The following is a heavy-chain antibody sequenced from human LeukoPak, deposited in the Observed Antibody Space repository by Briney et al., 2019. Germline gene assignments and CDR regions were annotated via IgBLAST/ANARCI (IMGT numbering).Heavy chain of an antibody. CDR3: ASLAAAGSDAFDI. CDR1: GFIFSSYS. V-gene: IGHV3-21*01. Sequence: GGSLRLSCAASGFIFSSYSMNWVRQAPGKGLEWVSSISSSSTYIYYADSVKGRFTISRGNAKKSLYLQMNSLRAEDTAVYYCASLAAAGSDAFDIWGQGTMVTVSS. D-gene: IGHD6-13*01. J-gene: IGHJ3*02. CDR2: ISSSSTYI.